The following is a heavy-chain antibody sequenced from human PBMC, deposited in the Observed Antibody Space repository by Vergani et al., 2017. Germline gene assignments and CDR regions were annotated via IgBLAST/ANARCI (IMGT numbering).Heavy chain of an antibody. J-gene: IGHJ6*02. Sequence: EVQLVESGGGLVQPGGSLRLSCAASGFTFSSYSMNWVRQAPGKGLEWVSYISSSSSTIYYADSVKGRFTISRDNAKNSLYLQMNSLRAEDTAVYYCARGCSSTSCYYYYYGMDFWGQGTTVTVSS. CDR2: ISSSSSTI. CDR3: ARGCSSTSCYYYYYGMDF. V-gene: IGHV3-48*01. D-gene: IGHD2-2*01. CDR1: GFTFSSYS.